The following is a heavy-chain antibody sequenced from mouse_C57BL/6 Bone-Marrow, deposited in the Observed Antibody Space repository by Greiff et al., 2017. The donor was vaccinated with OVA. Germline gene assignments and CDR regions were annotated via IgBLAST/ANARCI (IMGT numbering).Heavy chain of an antibody. D-gene: IGHD2-5*01. Sequence: EVQRVESGGGLVKPGGSLKLSCAASGFTFSDYGMHWVRQAPEKGLEWVAYISSGSSTIYYADTVKGRFTISRDNAKNTLFLQMTSLRSEDTAMYYCARTYSNYGPPWFAYWGQGTLVTVSA. CDR3: ARTYSNYGPPWFAY. V-gene: IGHV5-17*01. CDR1: GFTFSDYG. CDR2: ISSGSSTI. J-gene: IGHJ3*01.